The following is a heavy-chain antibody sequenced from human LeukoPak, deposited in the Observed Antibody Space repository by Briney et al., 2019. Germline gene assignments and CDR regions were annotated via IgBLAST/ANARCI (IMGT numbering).Heavy chain of an antibody. J-gene: IGHJ6*03. D-gene: IGHD3-10*01. Sequence: GGTLRLSCAASGFTFSTYGMNWVRQAPGKGLEWVSGISPSGGITYHTDSVKGRFTISRDNSKHTVSLQMNSLRAEDTAVYYCANDGSGSYYYYYYYMDVWGKGTTVTISS. CDR1: GFTFSTYG. V-gene: IGHV3-23*01. CDR2: ISPSGGIT. CDR3: ANDGSGSYYYYYYYMDV.